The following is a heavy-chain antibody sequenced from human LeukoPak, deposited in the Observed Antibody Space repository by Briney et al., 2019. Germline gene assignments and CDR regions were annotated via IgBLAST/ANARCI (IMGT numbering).Heavy chain of an antibody. CDR3: ARDPGLDNWFDP. CDR1: GGSISSYY. Sequence: PSETLSLTCTVSGGSISSYYWSWIRQPPGKGLEGIGYIYYSGSTNYNPSLKSRVTISVDTSKNQFSLKLSSVTAADTAVYYCARDPGLDNWFDPWGQGTLVTVSS. CDR2: IYYSGST. J-gene: IGHJ5*02. V-gene: IGHV4-59*01.